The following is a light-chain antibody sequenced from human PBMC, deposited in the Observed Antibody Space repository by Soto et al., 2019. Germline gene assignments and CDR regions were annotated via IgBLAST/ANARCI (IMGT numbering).Light chain of an antibody. CDR3: QQYGSSPRT. CDR2: GAS. J-gene: IGKJ1*01. CDR1: QSVGGDY. V-gene: IGKV3-20*01. Sequence: EVVLTQSPVTLSLSPGERATLSCRASQSVGGDYLAWYQQKPGQAPRLFIYGASSRPTGIPDRFSGSGSGTDFTLTISRLEPEDFAVYYCQQYGSSPRTFGQGTKVDIK.